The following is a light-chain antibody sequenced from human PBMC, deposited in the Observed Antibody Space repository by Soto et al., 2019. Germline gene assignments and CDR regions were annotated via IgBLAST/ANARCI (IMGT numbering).Light chain of an antibody. CDR3: QQSHITTLFT. J-gene: IGKJ2*01. V-gene: IGKV1-39*01. CDR1: QNINSH. Sequence: DIQMTQSPSSLSASIGDRVTITCRASQNINSHLNWYQQKPGNAPKVVIYAASRLQSGVPSRFSGSESGTEFTLTISSLEPEDFATYYCQQSHITTLFTFGNGTKLEIK. CDR2: AAS.